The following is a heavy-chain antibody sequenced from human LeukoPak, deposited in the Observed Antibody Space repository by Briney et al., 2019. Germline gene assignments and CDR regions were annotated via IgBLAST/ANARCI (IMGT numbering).Heavy chain of an antibody. D-gene: IGHD2-15*01. CDR3: ARSVGYCSGGSCSGDAFDI. V-gene: IGHV4-4*02. Sequence: SGTLSLTCAVSGGSISSNNWWRSVRQPPGEGLEWIGEIFHSGITNYNPSLKSRVTISVDKPKNQFSLKLSSVTAADTAVYYCARSVGYCSGGSCSGDAFDIWGQATMVTVSS. J-gene: IGHJ3*02. CDR1: GGSISSNNW. CDR2: IFHSGIT.